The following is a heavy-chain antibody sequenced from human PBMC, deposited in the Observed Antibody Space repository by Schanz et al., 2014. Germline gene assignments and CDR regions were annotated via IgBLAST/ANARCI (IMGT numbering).Heavy chain of an antibody. CDR1: GYSFTTYD. D-gene: IGHD3-22*01. CDR3: AEVRDSSGWRGDYFDE. CDR2: MNPTTGNR. J-gene: IGHJ4*02. Sequence: QVQLVQSGAEVKKPGASVRVSCKASGYSFTTYDVNWVRQATGQGLEWMGWMNPTTGNRGYAQNFQGRVTMTRDTSLKTAYMEMTDLKFEDAGLYYCAEVRDSSGWRGDYFDEWGQGTLVTVAS. V-gene: IGHV1-8*01.